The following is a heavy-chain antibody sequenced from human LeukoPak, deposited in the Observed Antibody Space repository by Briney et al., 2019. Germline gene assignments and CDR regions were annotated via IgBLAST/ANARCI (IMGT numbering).Heavy chain of an antibody. Sequence: GGSLRLSCAASGFTFSTYAMSWVRQARGKGLEWVSTISGSATGGNTYYADSVKGRFTISRDNSKNTLFLQMTSLTAEDTAVYYCTKKSPYGGVDYWGQGTLVTFSS. CDR3: TKKSPYGGVDY. J-gene: IGHJ4*02. V-gene: IGHV3-23*01. CDR2: ISGSATGGNT. CDR1: GFTFSTYA. D-gene: IGHD4-23*01.